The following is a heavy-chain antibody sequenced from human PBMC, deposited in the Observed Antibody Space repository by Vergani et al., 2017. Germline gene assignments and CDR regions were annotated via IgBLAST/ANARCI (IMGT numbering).Heavy chain of an antibody. CDR1: GGTFSSYA. CDR2: IIPILGIA. Sequence: QVQLVQSGAEVKKPGSSVKVSCKASGGTFSSYAISWVRQAPGQGLEWMGRIIPILGIANYAQKFQGRVTITADKSTSTAYMELSSLRSEDTAVYYCARHESSYYYDSSGYPDYWGQGTLVTVSS. J-gene: IGHJ4*02. D-gene: IGHD3-22*01. CDR3: ARHESSYYYDSSGYPDY. V-gene: IGHV1-69*04.